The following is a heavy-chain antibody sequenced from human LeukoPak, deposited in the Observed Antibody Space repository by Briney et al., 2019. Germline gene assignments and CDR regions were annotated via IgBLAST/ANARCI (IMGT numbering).Heavy chain of an antibody. CDR2: ISGSGDTT. D-gene: IGHD1-14*01. CDR3: VKDNYSYRLTV. J-gene: IGHJ4*02. CDR1: RFTFSSYT. Sequence: PGGSLRLSCAASRFTFSSYTMSWVRQAPGKGLEWVSAISGSGDTTYYADSVKGRFTISRDNSKNTLYLHMNSLRAEDTAIYYCVKDNYSYRLTVGGQGTLVTVSS. V-gene: IGHV3-23*01.